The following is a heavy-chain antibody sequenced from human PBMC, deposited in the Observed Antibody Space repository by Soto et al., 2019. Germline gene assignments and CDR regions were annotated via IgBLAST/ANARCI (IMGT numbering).Heavy chain of an antibody. CDR3: ARHRIFGVVRGMDV. V-gene: IGHV4-59*01. J-gene: IGHJ6*02. Sequence: TVSGGSISSYYWSWIRQPPGKGLEWIGYIYYSGSTNYNPSLKSRVTISVDTSKNQFSLKLSSVTAADTAVYYCARHRIFGVVRGMDVWGQGTTVTVSS. D-gene: IGHD3-3*02. CDR2: IYYSGST. CDR1: GGSISSYY.